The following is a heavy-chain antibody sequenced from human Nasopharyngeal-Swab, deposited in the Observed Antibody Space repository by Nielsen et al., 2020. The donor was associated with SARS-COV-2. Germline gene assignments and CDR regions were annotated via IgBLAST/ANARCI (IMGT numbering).Heavy chain of an antibody. CDR3: AREGRGSGYYYYMDV. V-gene: IGHV1-69*06. J-gene: IGHJ6*03. Sequence: WVRQAPGQGFEWMGGIIPIFGTANYAQKFQGRVTITADKSTSTAYMELSSLRSEDTAVYYCAREGRGSGYYYYMDVWGKGTTVTVSS. D-gene: IGHD3-10*01. CDR2: IIPIFGTA.